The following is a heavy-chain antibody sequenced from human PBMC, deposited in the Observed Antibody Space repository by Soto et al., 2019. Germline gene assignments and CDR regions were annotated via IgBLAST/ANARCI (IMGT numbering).Heavy chain of an antibody. CDR2: MSGGGGST. CDR1: GFTFSSYG. CDR3: AKRDRQSSSSYVFDY. V-gene: IGHV3-23*01. D-gene: IGHD6-13*01. Sequence: EVQLLESGGGLVQPGGSLRLSCAASGFTFSSYGMNWVRQAPGKGLEWVSTMSGGGGSTYYADSVKGRFAISRDNSKHTLYLQMNSLGAEDTAVYYCAKRDRQSSSSYVFDYWGQGTLVTVSS. J-gene: IGHJ4*02.